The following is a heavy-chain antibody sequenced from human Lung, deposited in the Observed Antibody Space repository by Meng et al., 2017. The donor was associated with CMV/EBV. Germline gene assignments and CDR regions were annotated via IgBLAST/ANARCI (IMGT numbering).Heavy chain of an antibody. D-gene: IGHD3-22*01. CDR2: INSDGSST. Sequence: GGSLRLXXAASGFTFSSYWMHWVRQVPGKGLVWVARINSDGSSTSYADSVKGRFTISRDNAKNTLYLQMNSLRAEDTAVYYCARDHYYDSSGLDYWGQGTLVTVSS. J-gene: IGHJ4*02. V-gene: IGHV3-74*01. CDR1: GFTFSSYW. CDR3: ARDHYYDSSGLDY.